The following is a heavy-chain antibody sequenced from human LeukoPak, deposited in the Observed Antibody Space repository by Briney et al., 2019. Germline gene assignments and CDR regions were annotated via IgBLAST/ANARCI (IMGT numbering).Heavy chain of an antibody. J-gene: IGHJ6*02. CDR2: ISSSSSYI. CDR3: ARDATDDILTGSYGMDV. Sequence: PGGSLGLSCAASGFTFSSYSMNWVRQAPGKGLEWVSSISSSSSYIYYADSVKGRFTISRDNAKNSLYLQMSSLRAEDTAVYYCARDATDDILTGSYGMDVWGQGTTVTVSS. D-gene: IGHD3-9*01. CDR1: GFTFSSYS. V-gene: IGHV3-21*01.